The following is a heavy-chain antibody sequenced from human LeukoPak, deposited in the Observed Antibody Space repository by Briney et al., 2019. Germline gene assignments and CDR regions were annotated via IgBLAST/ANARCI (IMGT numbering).Heavy chain of an antibody. D-gene: IGHD2-2*02. J-gene: IGHJ4*02. CDR2: ISGSGRTT. CDR3: AKAEYQLLYRLYFDY. Sequence: GGSLRLSCAVSGFTFTSYAMSWVRQAPGKGLEWVSAISGSGRTTYYADSVKGRFTISRDNSKNTLYLQMNSLRAEDTAVYYCAKAEYQLLYRLYFDYWGQGTLVTVSS. CDR1: GFTFTSYA. V-gene: IGHV3-23*01.